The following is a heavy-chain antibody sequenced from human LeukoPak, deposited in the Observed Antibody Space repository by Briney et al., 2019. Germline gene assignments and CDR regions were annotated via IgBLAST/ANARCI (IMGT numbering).Heavy chain of an antibody. D-gene: IGHD3-22*01. V-gene: IGHV1-2*02. CDR2: INPNSGGT. J-gene: IGHJ4*02. CDR1: GYTFTGYY. CDR3: AKDVYWYDSSGYAVDY. Sequence: ASVKVSCKASGYTFTGYYMHWVRQAPGQGLEWMGWINPNSGGTNYAQKFQGRVTMTRDTSISTAYMELSRLASDGTAIYYCAKDVYWYDSSGYAVDYWGQGTLVTVSS.